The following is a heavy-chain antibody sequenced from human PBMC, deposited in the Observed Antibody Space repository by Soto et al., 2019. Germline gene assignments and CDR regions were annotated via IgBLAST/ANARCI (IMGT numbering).Heavy chain of an antibody. CDR3: ARYDAESGSDKIDP. CDR2: IFYSWST. V-gene: IGHV4-61*01. Sequence: QVQLQESGPGLVKPSEPLSVTCNVSGGSVSSSSHFWSWIRQPPGGGLQWIGNIFYSWSTNYNSSHKSRATLSVDTSRNQFSLRLTSVTAADTAFYYCARYDAESGSDKIDPWGQGTLVTVSS. CDR1: GGSVSSSSHF. D-gene: IGHD5-12*01. J-gene: IGHJ5*02.